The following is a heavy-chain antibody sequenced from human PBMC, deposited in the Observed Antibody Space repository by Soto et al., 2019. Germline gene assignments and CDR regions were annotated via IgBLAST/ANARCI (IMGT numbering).Heavy chain of an antibody. D-gene: IGHD2-15*01. CDR3: ARDDVLCDGGRCSGVPLDV. CDR1: GFTVSSKY. J-gene: IGHJ6*03. Sequence: RGSLRLSCAASGFTVSSKYMSWVRQAPGKGLEWVSLIQSGGPTYYADSVKGRFTISRDTSENTLHLQMDSLRAEDTAVYYCARDDVLCDGGRCSGVPLDVWGKGTPVTV. CDR2: IQSGGPT. V-gene: IGHV3-66*01.